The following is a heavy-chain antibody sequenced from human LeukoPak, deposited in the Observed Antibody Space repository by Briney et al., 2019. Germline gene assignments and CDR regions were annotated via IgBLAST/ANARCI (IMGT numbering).Heavy chain of an antibody. J-gene: IGHJ3*02. D-gene: IGHD3-16*01. Sequence: SETLSLTCTVSGASIRGSSYYWGWIRQPPGKGLEWIGSIYYSGSTYYNPSLKSRVTISVDTSKNQFSLKLSSVTAADTAVYYCARVRGSSDITRSLDIWGQGTMVTVSS. CDR2: IYYSGST. CDR1: GASIRGSSYY. V-gene: IGHV4-39*07. CDR3: ARVRGSSDITRSLDI.